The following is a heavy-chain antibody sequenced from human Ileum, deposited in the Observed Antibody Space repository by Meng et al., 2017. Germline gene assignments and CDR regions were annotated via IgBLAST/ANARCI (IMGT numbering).Heavy chain of an antibody. CDR1: GDSVSSDTGA. CDR2: TYYRSRWYN. D-gene: IGHD7-27*01. CDR3: AGKDWGEGLDF. Sequence: HVQRQQSGPGLVKPSQTLSLTCAISGDSVSSDTGAWNWIRQSPSRGLEWLGRTYYRSRWYNNYAVSVKSRITINPDTSKNQFSLQLNSVTPDDTAVYYCAGKDWGEGLDFWDQGTLVTVSS. J-gene: IGHJ4*02. V-gene: IGHV6-1*01.